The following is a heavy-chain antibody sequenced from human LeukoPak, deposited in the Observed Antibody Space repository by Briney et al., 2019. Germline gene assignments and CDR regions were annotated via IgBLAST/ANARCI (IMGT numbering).Heavy chain of an antibody. CDR3: ARAGNYDFWSGSTYYYYYYYMDV. Sequence: PSETLSLTCTVSGGSISSYYWSWIRQPPGKGLEWIGYIYYSGSTNYNPSLKSRVTISVDTSKNQFSLKLSSVTAADTAVYSCARAGNYDFWSGSTYYYYYYYMDVWGKGTTVTVSS. J-gene: IGHJ6*03. D-gene: IGHD3-3*01. CDR1: GGSISSYY. CDR2: IYYSGST. V-gene: IGHV4-59*01.